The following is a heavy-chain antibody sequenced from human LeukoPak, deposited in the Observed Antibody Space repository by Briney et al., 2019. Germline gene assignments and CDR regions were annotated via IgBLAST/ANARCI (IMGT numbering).Heavy chain of an antibody. CDR3: AGEVDTAMVNYYYGMDV. CDR2: ISSNGGST. J-gene: IGHJ6*02. Sequence: PGGSLRLSCAASGFXFSSYAMHWVRQAPGKGLGYVSAISSNGGSTYYANSVKGRFTISRDNSKNTLYLQMGSLRAEDMAVYYCAGEVDTAMVNYYYGMDVWGQGTTVTVSS. CDR1: GFXFSSYA. D-gene: IGHD5-18*01. V-gene: IGHV3-64*01.